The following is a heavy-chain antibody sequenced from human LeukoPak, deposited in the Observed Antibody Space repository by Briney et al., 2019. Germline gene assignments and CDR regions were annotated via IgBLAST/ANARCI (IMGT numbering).Heavy chain of an antibody. CDR1: GGSFSAYY. CDR2: IYHSGST. V-gene: IGHV4-34*01. CDR3: ERPIARAGMHAFDI. J-gene: IGHJ3*02. D-gene: IGHD6-13*01. Sequence: SETLSLTCGVYGGSFSAYYWSWIRQPPGKGLEWIGEIYHSGSTNYNPSLKSRVTISVDTSKNQFSLKLSSVTAADTAVYYCERPIARAGMHAFDIWGQGTMVTVSS.